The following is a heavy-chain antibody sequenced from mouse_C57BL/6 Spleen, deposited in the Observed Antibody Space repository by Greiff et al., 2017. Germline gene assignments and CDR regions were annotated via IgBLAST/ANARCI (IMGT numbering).Heavy chain of an antibody. Sequence: EVQGVESGGGLVKPGGSLKLSCAASGFTFSSYAMSWVRQTPEKRLEWVATISDGGSYTYYPDNVKGRFTISRDNAKNNLYLQMSHLKSEDTAMYYCARDQDYGSSYDAMDYWGQGTSVTVSS. D-gene: IGHD1-1*01. V-gene: IGHV5-4*01. CDR3: ARDQDYGSSYDAMDY. J-gene: IGHJ4*01. CDR2: ISDGGSYT. CDR1: GFTFSSYA.